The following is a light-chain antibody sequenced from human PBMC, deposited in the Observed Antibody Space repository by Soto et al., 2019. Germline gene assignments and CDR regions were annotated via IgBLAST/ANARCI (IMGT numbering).Light chain of an antibody. CDR3: QQYGSSPQT. CDR2: GAS. Sequence: FTQSPGNLSLSPGERATLSCRASQSVSSSYLAWYQQKPGQAPRLLIYGASSRATGIPDRFSGSGSGTDFTLTISRLEPEDFAVYYCQQYGSSPQTFGQGTKVDIK. CDR1: QSVSSSY. V-gene: IGKV3-20*01. J-gene: IGKJ1*01.